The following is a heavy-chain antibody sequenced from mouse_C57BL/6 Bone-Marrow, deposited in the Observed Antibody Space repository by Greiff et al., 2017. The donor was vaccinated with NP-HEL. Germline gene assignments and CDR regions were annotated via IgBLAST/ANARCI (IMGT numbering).Heavy chain of an antibody. CDR1: GFNIKDYY. Sequence: VHVKQSGAELVRPGASVKLSCTASGFNIKDYYMHWVKQRPEQGLEWIGRIDPEDGDTEYAPKFQGKATMTADTSSNTAYLQLSSLTSEVTAVYYCTTITTVVDYAMDYWGQGTSVTVSS. V-gene: IGHV14-1*01. CDR2: IDPEDGDT. CDR3: TTITTVVDYAMDY. J-gene: IGHJ4*01. D-gene: IGHD1-1*01.